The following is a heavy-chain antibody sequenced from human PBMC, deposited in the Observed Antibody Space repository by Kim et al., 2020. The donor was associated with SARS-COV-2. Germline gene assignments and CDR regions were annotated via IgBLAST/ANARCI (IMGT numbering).Heavy chain of an antibody. V-gene: IGHV1-46*01. CDR2: INPSGGST. J-gene: IGHJ6*02. D-gene: IGHD3-9*01. CDR3: ARGSIGGFDWLFSDYYYYGMDV. CDR1: GYTFTSYY. Sequence: ASVKVSCKASGYTFTSYYMHWVRQAPGQGLEWMGIINPSGGSTSYAQKFQGRVTMTRDTSTSTVYMELSSLRSEDTAVYYCARGSIGGFDWLFSDYYYYGMDVWGQGTTVTVSS.